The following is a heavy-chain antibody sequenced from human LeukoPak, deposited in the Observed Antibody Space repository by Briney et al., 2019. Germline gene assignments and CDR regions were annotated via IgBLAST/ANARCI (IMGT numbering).Heavy chain of an antibody. V-gene: IGHV1-2*02. CDR1: GYTFTGYY. CDR3: ARGGGNWFDP. CDR2: INPNSGGT. D-gene: IGHD3-16*01. Sequence: ASVKVSCKASGYTFTGYYMHWVRQAPGQGLEWMGWINPNSGGTNYAQKFQGRVTMTRDTSISTPYMEVSRLTSDATAVYYCARGGGNWFDPWGQGTLVTVSS. J-gene: IGHJ5*02.